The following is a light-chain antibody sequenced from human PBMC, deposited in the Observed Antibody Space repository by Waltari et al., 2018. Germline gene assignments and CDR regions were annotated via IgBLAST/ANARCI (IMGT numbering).Light chain of an antibody. CDR2: AAS. Sequence: AIQMTQSQSSLPASVGDRVTITCRASQDIRNELGWYQQRPGKAPSLLIYAASNLQGGVPSRFSGSGSGTDFTLTINSLQPEDFATYYCLQDHGYPRTFGQGTKLEIK. CDR1: QDIRNE. J-gene: IGKJ2*01. V-gene: IGKV1-6*01. CDR3: LQDHGYPRT.